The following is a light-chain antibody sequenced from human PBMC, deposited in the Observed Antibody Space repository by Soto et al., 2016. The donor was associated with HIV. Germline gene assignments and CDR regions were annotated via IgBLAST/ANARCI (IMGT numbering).Light chain of an antibody. CDR1: NLEDQY. CDR2: QDT. J-gene: IGLJ2*01. V-gene: IGLV3-1*01. Sequence: SFDLTQPPSVSVSPGQTASITCSGDNLEDQYVCWYQQRPGQSPILLIYQDTKRPSGIPERFSGSNSGNTATLTIGGTQAMDEADYYCQAWDSSSVVFGGGTKLTVL. CDR3: QAWDSSSVV.